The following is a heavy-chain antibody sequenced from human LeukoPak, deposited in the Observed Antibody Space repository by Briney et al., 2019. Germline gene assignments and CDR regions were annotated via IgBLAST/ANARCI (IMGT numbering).Heavy chain of an antibody. Sequence: GGSLRLSCAASGFTFSKYWMHWVRQAPGKGLVWVSRLNSGGSNTNYADSVKGRFTISTDNAKNTVFLQMNNLRAEDTAVYYCARTATVAGSEFDYWGQGTLVTVSS. CDR2: LNSGGSNT. J-gene: IGHJ4*02. D-gene: IGHD6-19*01. CDR3: ARTATVAGSEFDY. V-gene: IGHV3-74*01. CDR1: GFTFSKYW.